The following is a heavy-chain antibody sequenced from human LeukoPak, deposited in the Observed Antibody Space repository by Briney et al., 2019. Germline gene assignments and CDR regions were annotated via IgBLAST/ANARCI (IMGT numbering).Heavy chain of an antibody. V-gene: IGHV3-74*01. Sequence: GGSLRLSCAASGFTFSSYWMHWVRQAPGKGLVWVSRINSDGSSTSYADSVKGRFTISRDNAKNTLYLQMNSLRAEDTAVYYCARVDYYGSGSYSDFDYWGQGTLVTVSS. J-gene: IGHJ4*02. CDR2: INSDGSST. CDR1: GFTFSSYW. D-gene: IGHD3-10*01. CDR3: ARVDYYGSGSYSDFDY.